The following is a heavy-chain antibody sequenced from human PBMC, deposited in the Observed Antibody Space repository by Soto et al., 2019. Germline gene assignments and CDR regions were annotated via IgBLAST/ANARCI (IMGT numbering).Heavy chain of an antibody. J-gene: IGHJ4*02. CDR1: GFTFSSYG. Sequence: LRLSCAASGFTFSSYGMHWVRQAPGKGLEWVAVISYDGSNKYYAVSVKGRFTISRDNSKNTLYLQMNSLRAEDTAVYYCAKELEYNWNDGPDYWGQGTLVTVSS. V-gene: IGHV3-30*18. D-gene: IGHD1-20*01. CDR2: ISYDGSNK. CDR3: AKELEYNWNDGPDY.